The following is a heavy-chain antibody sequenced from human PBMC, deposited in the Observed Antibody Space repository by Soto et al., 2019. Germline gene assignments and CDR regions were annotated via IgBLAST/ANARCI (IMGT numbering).Heavy chain of an antibody. D-gene: IGHD3-10*01. CDR2: ISVHNGDT. CDR3: ARDAGVGSYGPEIHGMDI. J-gene: IGHJ6*02. CDR1: GYSFTGYC. Sequence: GASVKVSCKASGYSFTGYCISWVRQAPGQGLEWKGYISVHNGDTLYAQNLQDRVTMTTDTSTNTAYLELRSLRSDDTAVYYCARDAGVGSYGPEIHGMDIWGQGTTVTVSS. V-gene: IGHV1-18*01.